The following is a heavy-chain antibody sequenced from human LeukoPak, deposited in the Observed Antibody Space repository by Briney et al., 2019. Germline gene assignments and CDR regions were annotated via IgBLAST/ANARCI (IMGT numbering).Heavy chain of an antibody. CDR2: INAGNGNT. J-gene: IGHJ4*02. D-gene: IGHD4-23*01. CDR3: ARTRDYGGNWGFDY. Sequence: GESLKISCKGSGYSFTSYWIGWVRQAPGQRLEWMGWINAGNGNTKYSQEFQGRVTITIDTSASTAYMELRNLRSEDMAVYYCARTRDYGGNWGFDYWGQGTLVTVSS. CDR1: GYSFTSYW. V-gene: IGHV1-3*03.